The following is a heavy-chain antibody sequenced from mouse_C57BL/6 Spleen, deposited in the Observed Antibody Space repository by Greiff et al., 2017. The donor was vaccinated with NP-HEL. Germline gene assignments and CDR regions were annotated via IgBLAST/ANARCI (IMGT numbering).Heavy chain of an antibody. V-gene: IGHV5-17*01. CDR2: ISSGSSTI. Sequence: EVHLVESGGGLVKPGGSLKLSCAASGFTFSDYGMHWVRQAPEKGLEWVAYISSGSSTIYYADTVKGRFTISRDNAKNPLFLQMTSLRSEDTAMYYCARSTMVTTNAMDYWGQGTSVTVSS. CDR1: GFTFSDYG. D-gene: IGHD2-2*01. CDR3: ARSTMVTTNAMDY. J-gene: IGHJ4*01.